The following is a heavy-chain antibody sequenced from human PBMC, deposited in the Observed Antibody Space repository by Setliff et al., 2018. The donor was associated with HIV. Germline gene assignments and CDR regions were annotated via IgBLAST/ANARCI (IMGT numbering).Heavy chain of an antibody. CDR2: LYYGGTT. CDR3: ARHQVIPTVIGAFDI. D-gene: IGHD3-16*02. J-gene: IGHJ3*02. Sequence: SSETLSLSCTVSGDSISTSNSYWGWVRQPPGKGLEWIGSLYYGGTTYYNPSLKSRVTISVDTSKNHFSLKLSSVTAADTAAYYCARHQVIPTVIGAFDIWGQGTAVTVSS. CDR1: GDSISTSNSY. V-gene: IGHV4-39*01.